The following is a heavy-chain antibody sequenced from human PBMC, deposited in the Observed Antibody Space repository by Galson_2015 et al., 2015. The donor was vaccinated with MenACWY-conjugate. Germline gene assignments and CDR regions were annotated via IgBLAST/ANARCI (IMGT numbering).Heavy chain of an antibody. J-gene: IGHJ4*02. Sequence: SETLSLTCTVSGGSASSSGYYWTWIRQPPGKGLEWIGLIYDSGTTKYNPSLKGRVTTSLDTSKNQVSLKLSSVTAADTAVYYCAREFSYWGQGTLVTVSS. V-gene: IGHV4-61*08. CDR2: IYDSGTT. CDR1: GGSASSSGYY. D-gene: IGHD2/OR15-2a*01. CDR3: AREFSY.